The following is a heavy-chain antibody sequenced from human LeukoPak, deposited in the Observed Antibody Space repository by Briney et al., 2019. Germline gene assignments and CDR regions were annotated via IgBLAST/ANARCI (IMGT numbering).Heavy chain of an antibody. J-gene: IGHJ5*02. V-gene: IGHV4-34*01. Sequence: SETLSLTCTVSGGSINNGGYYWSWIRQPPGKGLEWIGEINHSGSTNYNPSLKSRVTISVDTSKNQFSLKLSSVTAADTAVYYCARHSTYFWSGYVQYNWFDPWGQGTLVTVSS. D-gene: IGHD3-3*01. CDR3: ARHSTYFWSGYVQYNWFDP. CDR2: INHSGST. CDR1: GGSINNGGYY.